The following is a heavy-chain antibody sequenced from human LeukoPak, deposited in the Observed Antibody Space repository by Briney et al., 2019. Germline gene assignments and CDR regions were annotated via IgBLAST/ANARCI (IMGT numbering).Heavy chain of an antibody. CDR3: AKDQQVGAAAYYFDS. Sequence: SGGSLRLSCAASGFTFSRYGLHWVRQAPGKGLEWVAVIANDGKDKKYADCVKGRLTISRDNSKSTLYLQMNSLRAEDTAVYYCAKDQQVGAAAYYFDSWGQGTLVTVSS. D-gene: IGHD6-13*01. CDR2: IANDGKDK. J-gene: IGHJ4*02. V-gene: IGHV3-30*18. CDR1: GFTFSRYG.